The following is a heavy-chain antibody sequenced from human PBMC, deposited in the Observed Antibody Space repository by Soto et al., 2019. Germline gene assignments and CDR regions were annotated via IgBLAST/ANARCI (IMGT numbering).Heavy chain of an antibody. J-gene: IGHJ6*02. CDR3: AKGERLLVVNYYYYGMDV. Sequence: GGSLRLSCAASGFTFSSYAMSWVRQAPGKGLKWVSAISGSGGSTYYADSVKGRFTISRDNSKNTLYLQMNSLRAEDTAVYYCAKGERLLVVNYYYYGMDVWGQGTTVTVSS. CDR1: GFTFSSYA. V-gene: IGHV3-23*01. D-gene: IGHD3-9*01. CDR2: ISGSGGST.